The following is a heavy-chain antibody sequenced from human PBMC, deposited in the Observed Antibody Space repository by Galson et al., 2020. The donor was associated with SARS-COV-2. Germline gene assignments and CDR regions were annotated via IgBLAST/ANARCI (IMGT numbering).Heavy chain of an antibody. Sequence: GESLKISCAASGFTFSSYAMHWVRQAPGKGLEWVAVISYDGSNKYYADSVKGRFTISRDNSKNTLYLQMNSLRAEDTAVYYCASGEWLRRTALDYWGQGTLVTVSS. J-gene: IGHJ4*02. CDR1: GFTFSSYA. CDR2: ISYDGSNK. V-gene: IGHV3-30*04. D-gene: IGHD5-12*01. CDR3: ASGEWLRRTALDY.